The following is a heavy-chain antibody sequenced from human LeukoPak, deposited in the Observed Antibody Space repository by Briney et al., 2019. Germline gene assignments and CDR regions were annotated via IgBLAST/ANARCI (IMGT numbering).Heavy chain of an antibody. D-gene: IGHD1-26*01. Sequence: GGSLRLSCAASGFTFSNFGMHWVRQAPGKGLEWVAFIRYDGSNKYYADSVKGRFTISRDNSKNTLYLQMNSLRAEDTAVYYCAKDPYSGGYGDYYYYYMDLWGQGTTVTISS. V-gene: IGHV3-30*02. J-gene: IGHJ6*03. CDR1: GFTFSNFG. CDR2: IRYDGSNK. CDR3: AKDPYSGGYGDYYYYYMDL.